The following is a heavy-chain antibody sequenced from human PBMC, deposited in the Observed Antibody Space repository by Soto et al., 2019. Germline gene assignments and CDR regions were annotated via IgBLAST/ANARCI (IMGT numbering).Heavy chain of an antibody. Sequence: ASVKVSCKASGYTFISYTMHWVLQAPGQRLEWMGCINAGNGNTRYSQKFPGRVTITRDTSASTAYLELSSLRSEDTAVYYCARGPNSSSYSWLDPWGQGTLVTVSS. V-gene: IGHV1-3*01. CDR3: ARGPNSSSYSWLDP. CDR2: INAGNGNT. J-gene: IGHJ5*02. D-gene: IGHD6-6*01. CDR1: GYTFISYT.